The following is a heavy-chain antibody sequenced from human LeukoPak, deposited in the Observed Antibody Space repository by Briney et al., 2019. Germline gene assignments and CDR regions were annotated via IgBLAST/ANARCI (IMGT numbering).Heavy chain of an antibody. D-gene: IGHD2-15*01. Sequence: ASVKVSCKASGYTFSDYIHWVRQAPGQGLEWLGWINPNSGGTKYAQKFQGRVTMTRDTSITTAYMDLSSLGSDDTAVFYCVRKSATRRTSEFDYWGQGTPVTVSS. J-gene: IGHJ4*02. V-gene: IGHV1-2*02. CDR1: GYTFSDY. CDR2: INPNSGGT. CDR3: VRKSATRRTSEFDY.